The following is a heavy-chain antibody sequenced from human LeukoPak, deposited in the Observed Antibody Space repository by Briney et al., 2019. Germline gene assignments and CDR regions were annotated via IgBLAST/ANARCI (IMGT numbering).Heavy chain of an antibody. CDR3: TTGNP. Sequence: GGSLRLSCATSGFTFTAASMSWVRQAPGKGLEWIGLIRSKVENETTEYAAPVKGRFSISRDDSKATLYLEMKSLKVDDTGVYYRTTGNPWGQGTLVTV. CDR1: GFTFTAAS. CDR2: IRSKVENETT. V-gene: IGHV3-15*05. J-gene: IGHJ1*01.